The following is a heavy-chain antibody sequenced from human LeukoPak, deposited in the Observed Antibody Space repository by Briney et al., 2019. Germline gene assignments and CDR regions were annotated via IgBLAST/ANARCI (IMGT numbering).Heavy chain of an antibody. D-gene: IGHD6-13*01. CDR1: GFTFSSYW. Sequence: GGSLRLSCAASGFTFSSYWMSWVRQAPGKGLEWVANIKQDGSEKYYVDSVKGRFTISRDNAKNSLYLQMNSLRAEDTAVYYCAREMYSSSWYQNAFDIWGQGTMVTVSS. CDR2: IKQDGSEK. V-gene: IGHV3-7*01. J-gene: IGHJ3*02. CDR3: AREMYSSSWYQNAFDI.